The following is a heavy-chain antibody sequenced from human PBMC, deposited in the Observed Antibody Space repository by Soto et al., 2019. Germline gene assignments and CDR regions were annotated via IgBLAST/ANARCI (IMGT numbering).Heavy chain of an antibody. J-gene: IGHJ4*02. CDR3: ARGGITRSSLRYFDY. V-gene: IGHV4-31*03. CDR1: GGSISSGTYY. CDR2: IYYSGST. D-gene: IGHD3-10*01. Sequence: PSETLSLTCIVSGGSISSGTYYWSWIRQYPGKGLEWIGYIYYSGSTYYNPSLKSRVTISVDTSKNQFSLKLSSVTAADTAVYYCARGGITRSSLRYFDYWGQGTQVTVSS.